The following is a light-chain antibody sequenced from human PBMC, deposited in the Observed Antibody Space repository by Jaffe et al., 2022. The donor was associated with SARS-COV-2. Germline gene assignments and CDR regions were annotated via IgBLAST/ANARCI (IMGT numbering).Light chain of an antibody. J-gene: IGKJ2*01. CDR3: QQYYTHPYT. CDR2: WAS. V-gene: IGKV4-1*01. CDR1: QSVLYSSNNKNY. Sequence: DIVMTQSPDSLAVSLGERATINCKSSQSVLYSSNNKNYLAWYQQKPGQPPKLLIYWASTRESGVPDRFSGSGSGTDFTLTISSLQAEDVAVYYCQQYYTHPYTFGQGTELEIK.